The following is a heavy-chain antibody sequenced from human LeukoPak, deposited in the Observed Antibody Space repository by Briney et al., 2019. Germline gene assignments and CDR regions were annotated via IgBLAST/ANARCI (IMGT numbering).Heavy chain of an antibody. V-gene: IGHV1-2*02. CDR1: GYTFTGYY. Sequence: ASVKVSCKASGYTFTGYYMHWVRQAHGQGLEWMGWINPNSGGTNYAQKFQGRVTMTRDTSIGTAYMELSRLRSDDTAVYYCARDIGYGGNSGGYWGQGTLVTVSS. CDR3: ARDIGYGGNSGGY. J-gene: IGHJ4*02. CDR2: INPNSGGT. D-gene: IGHD4-23*01.